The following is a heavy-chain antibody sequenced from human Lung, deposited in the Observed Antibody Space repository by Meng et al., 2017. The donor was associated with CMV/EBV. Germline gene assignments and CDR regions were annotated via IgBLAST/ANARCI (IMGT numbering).Heavy chain of an antibody. CDR3: ARVENYDFWSGYYSFPYYFDY. Sequence: GGSLRLSCAASGFTFSSYSMNWVRQAPGKGLEWVSYISSSSSTIYYADSVKGRFTISRDNAKNSLYLQMNSLRAEDTAVYYCARVENYDFWSGYYSFPYYFDYWGQGTLVTVYS. CDR2: ISSSSSTI. CDR1: GFTFSSYS. V-gene: IGHV3-48*04. D-gene: IGHD3-3*01. J-gene: IGHJ4*02.